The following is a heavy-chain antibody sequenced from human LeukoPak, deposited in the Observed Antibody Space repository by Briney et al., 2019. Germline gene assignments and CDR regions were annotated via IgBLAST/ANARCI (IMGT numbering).Heavy chain of an antibody. CDR1: GFTFSSYG. Sequence: GRSLRLSCAGFGFTFSSYGMHWVRQAPGKGLEWVAVIWSDASNTYYVDSVKGRFTISRDNSKNTLYLQMNSLRAEDTAVYYCARTYNIRYFDTWGQGTLVTVSS. D-gene: IGHD3-9*01. CDR2: IWSDASNT. J-gene: IGHJ4*02. CDR3: ARTYNIRYFDT. V-gene: IGHV3-33*08.